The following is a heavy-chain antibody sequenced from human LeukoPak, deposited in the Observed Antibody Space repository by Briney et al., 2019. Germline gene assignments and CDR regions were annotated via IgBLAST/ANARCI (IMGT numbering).Heavy chain of an antibody. CDR2: IKSKTDGGTT. D-gene: IGHD3-9*01. CDR3: TTAYYDILTGSNYFDY. V-gene: IGHV3-15*01. J-gene: IGHJ4*02. CDR1: GFIFSSHG. Sequence: GGSLRLSCAASGFIFSSHGMNWVRQAPGKGLEWVGRIKSKTDGGTTDYAAPVKGRFTISRDDSKNTLYLQMNSLKTEDTAVYYCTTAYYDILTGSNYFDYWGQGTLVTVSS.